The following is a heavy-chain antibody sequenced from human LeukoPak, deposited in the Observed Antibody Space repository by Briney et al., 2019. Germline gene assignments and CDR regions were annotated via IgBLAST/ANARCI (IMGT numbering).Heavy chain of an antibody. D-gene: IGHD3-3*01. CDR1: GYTLTELS. V-gene: IGHV1-24*01. CDR2: FDPEDGET. J-gene: IGHJ4*02. CDR3: ATRVGEYYDFWSGYWIFDY. Sequence: ASVKVSCKVSGYTLTELSMHWVRQAPGKGLEWMGGFDPEDGETIYAQKFQGRVTMTEDTSTDTAYMELSSLRSEDAAVYYCATRVGEYYDFWSGYWIFDYWGQGTLVTVS.